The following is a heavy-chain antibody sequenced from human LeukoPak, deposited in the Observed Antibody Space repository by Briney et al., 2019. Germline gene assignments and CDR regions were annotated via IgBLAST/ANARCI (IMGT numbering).Heavy chain of an antibody. J-gene: IGHJ6*03. V-gene: IGHV3-21*01. CDR2: ISSSSSYI. D-gene: IGHD1-26*01. CDR3: ARDSGSYYRYYYYMDV. Sequence: GGSLRLSCAASGFTFSSYSVNWVRQAPGKGLEWVSSISSSSSYIYYADSVKGRFTISRDNAKNSLYLQMNSLRAEDTAVYYCARDSGSYYRYYYYMDVWGKGTTVTVSS. CDR1: GFTFSSYS.